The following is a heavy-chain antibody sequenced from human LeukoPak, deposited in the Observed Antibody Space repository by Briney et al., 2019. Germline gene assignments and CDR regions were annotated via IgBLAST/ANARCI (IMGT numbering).Heavy chain of an antibody. CDR1: GFTFSSYS. D-gene: IGHD6-19*01. Sequence: GGSLRLSCAASGFTFSSYSMNWVRQAPGKGLEWVSYIISSSSTIYYADSVKGRFTISKDNGQNSLYLQMNGLRAEDTAIYYCARGTFSMYSSGWYVGDWGQGTLVTVSS. CDR2: IISSSSTI. J-gene: IGHJ4*02. CDR3: ARGTFSMYSSGWYVGD. V-gene: IGHV3-48*04.